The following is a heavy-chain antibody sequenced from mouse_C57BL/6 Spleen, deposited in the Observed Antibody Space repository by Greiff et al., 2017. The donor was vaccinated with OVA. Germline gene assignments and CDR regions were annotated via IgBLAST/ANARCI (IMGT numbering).Heavy chain of an antibody. D-gene: IGHD4-1*01. Sequence: VKLMESGPGLVQPSQSLSITCTVSGFSLTSYGVHWVRQSPGKGLEWLGVIWRGGSTDYNAAFMSRLSITKDNSKRQVFLKMNSLQADDTAIYYCATLHWDFDYWGQGTTLTVSS. J-gene: IGHJ2*01. CDR3: ATLHWDFDY. CDR2: IWRGGST. V-gene: IGHV2-5*01. CDR1: GFSLTSYG.